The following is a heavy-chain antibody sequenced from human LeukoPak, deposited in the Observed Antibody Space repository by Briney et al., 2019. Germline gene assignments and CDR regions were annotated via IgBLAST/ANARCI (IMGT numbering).Heavy chain of an antibody. J-gene: IGHJ6*02. CDR1: GFTFSSYA. V-gene: IGHV3-30-3*01. CDR2: ISYDGSNK. D-gene: IGHD6-13*01. Sequence: GGSLRLSCAASGFTFSSYAMHWVRQAPGKGLEWVAVISYDGSNKYYADSVKGRFTISRDNSKNTLYLQMNSLRAEDTAVYYCARDKERSRCSSSWYVSPYYGMDVWGQGTTVTVSS. CDR3: ARDKERSRCSSSWYVSPYYGMDV.